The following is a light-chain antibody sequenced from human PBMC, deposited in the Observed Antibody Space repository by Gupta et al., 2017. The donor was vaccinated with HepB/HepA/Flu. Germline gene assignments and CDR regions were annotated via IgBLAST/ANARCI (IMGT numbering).Light chain of an antibody. CDR1: SSDVGGYNY. J-gene: IGLJ2*01. CDR3: SSFTISSTVV. Sequence: QSALTQPASVSGSPGQSITISCTGTSSDVGGYNYVSWYQQHPGKVPKVMIYDVSNRPSGISNRFSGSKSGNMASLTISGLQAEDEADYYCSSFTISSTVVFGGGTKLTVL. V-gene: IGLV2-14*01. CDR2: DVS.